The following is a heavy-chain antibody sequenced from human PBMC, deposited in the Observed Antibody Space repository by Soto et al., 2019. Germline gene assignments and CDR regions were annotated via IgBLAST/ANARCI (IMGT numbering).Heavy chain of an antibody. V-gene: IGHV3-11*01. Sequence: GGSLRLSCAASGFTFSDYYMSWIRQAPGKGLEWVSYISSSGSTIYYADSVKGRFTISRDNAKNSLYLQMNSLRAEDTAVYYCASYYDSSGYYFDYWGQGTLVTVSS. CDR1: GFTFSDYY. CDR2: ISSSGSTI. D-gene: IGHD3-22*01. CDR3: ASYYDSSGYYFDY. J-gene: IGHJ4*02.